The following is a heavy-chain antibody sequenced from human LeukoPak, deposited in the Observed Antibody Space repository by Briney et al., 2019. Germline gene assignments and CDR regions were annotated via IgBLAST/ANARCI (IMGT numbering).Heavy chain of an antibody. CDR2: ISGSGGRT. J-gene: IGHJ4*02. CDR3: AKGIRFGLLWFAEVLDY. V-gene: IGHV3-23*01. CDR1: GFTFTSFG. D-gene: IGHD3-10*01. Sequence: GGSLRLSCVASGFTFTSFGMNWVRQAPGKGLEWVSVISGSGGRTYYADSVKGRFTISRDNSKKTLYLQMNSLRAEDTAVYYCAKGIRFGLLWFAEVLDYLVRGTIVSDSS.